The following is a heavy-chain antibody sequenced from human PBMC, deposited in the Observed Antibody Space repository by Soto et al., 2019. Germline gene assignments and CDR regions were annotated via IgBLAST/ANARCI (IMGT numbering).Heavy chain of an antibody. CDR1: GFTFRSYG. CDR3: ARSDSSGPPYDY. CDR2: IWYDGSNK. D-gene: IGHD3-22*01. V-gene: IGHV3-33*01. J-gene: IGHJ4*02. Sequence: GGSLRLSCEASGFTFRSYGMHWVRQAPGKGLEWVAFIWYDGSNKYYADSVKGRFTISRDNSKNTLYLRMNSLRAEDAAEYYCARSDSSGPPYDYWGQGTLVTVSS.